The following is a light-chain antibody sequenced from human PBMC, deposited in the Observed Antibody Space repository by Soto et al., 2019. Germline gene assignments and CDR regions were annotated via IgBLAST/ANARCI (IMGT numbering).Light chain of an antibody. CDR3: QQYGSSPPCT. CDR2: GAS. V-gene: IGKV3-20*01. Sequence: EIVLTQSPGTLSLSPGERATLSCRASQSVSSSYLAWYQQKPGQAPRLLIYGASSRATGIPDRFSGRGSGTGFTLTISTLEPEDFAVYYCQQYGSSPPCTFGHGTKVESK. J-gene: IGKJ1*01. CDR1: QSVSSSY.